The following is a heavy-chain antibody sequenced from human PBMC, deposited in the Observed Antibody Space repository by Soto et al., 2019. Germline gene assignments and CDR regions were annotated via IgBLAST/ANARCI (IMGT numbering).Heavy chain of an antibody. D-gene: IGHD6-13*01. CDR2: INPNSGGT. J-gene: IGHJ3*02. CDR3: AREKTRIAAAGPDAFDI. Sequence: ASVKVSCKASGYTFTGDYMDWARQAPGQGLEWMGWINPNSGGTNYAQKFQGWVTMTRDTSISTAYMELSRLRSDDTAVYYCAREKTRIAAAGPDAFDIWGQGTMVTVS. V-gene: IGHV1-2*04. CDR1: GYTFTGDY.